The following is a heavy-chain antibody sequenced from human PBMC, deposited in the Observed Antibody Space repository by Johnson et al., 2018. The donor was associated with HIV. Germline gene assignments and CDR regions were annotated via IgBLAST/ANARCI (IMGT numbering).Heavy chain of an antibody. CDR3: ARESANSGRYSGAFDI. Sequence: VQLVESGGGLVQPGGSLRLSCAASGFTFSSYAMHWVRQAPGKGLEWVAVISYDGSIKYYGDSVKGRFTISRDNSKNTLYLQMNSLRVEDTAVYYCARESANSGRYSGAFDIWGQGTMVTVSS. D-gene: IGHD1-26*01. CDR2: ISYDGSIK. CDR1: GFTFSSYA. J-gene: IGHJ3*02. V-gene: IGHV3-30*04.